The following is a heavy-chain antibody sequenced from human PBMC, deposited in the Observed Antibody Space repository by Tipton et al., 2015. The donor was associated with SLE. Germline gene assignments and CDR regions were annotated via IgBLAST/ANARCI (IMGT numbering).Heavy chain of an antibody. J-gene: IGHJ4*02. CDR3: AREYYDSSGYFGH. CDR1: GASISSNNYY. CDR2: FYYSGST. Sequence: LRLSCTVSGASISSNNYYWGWIRQPPGKGLEWIGSFYYSGSTYYSSSLKSRVTISLDTSKNQFPLKLISVTAADTAVYYCAREYYDSSGYFGHWGQGTTVSVSS. D-gene: IGHD3-22*01. V-gene: IGHV4-39*06.